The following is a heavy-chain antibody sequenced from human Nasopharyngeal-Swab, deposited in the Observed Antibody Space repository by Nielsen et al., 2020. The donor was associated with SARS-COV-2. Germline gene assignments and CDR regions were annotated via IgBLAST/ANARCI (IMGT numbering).Heavy chain of an antibody. CDR1: GFTFSSYA. D-gene: IGHD3-10*01. Sequence: GESLKISCAASGFTFSSYAMSWVRQAPGKGLEWVSAISGSGGSTYYADSVEGRFTISRDNSKNTLYLQMNSLRAEDTAVYYCAKGLNYYGSGSYSDYWGQGTLVTVSS. V-gene: IGHV3-23*01. CDR3: AKGLNYYGSGSYSDY. J-gene: IGHJ4*02. CDR2: ISGSGGST.